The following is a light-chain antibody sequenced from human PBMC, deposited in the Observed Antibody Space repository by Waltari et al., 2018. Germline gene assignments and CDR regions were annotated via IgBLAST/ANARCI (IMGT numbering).Light chain of an antibody. Sequence: QSALTQPASVSGSPGQSITIPCPGTSSAVGAYNDVAWYQQHSGKAPKLIISDVNNRPSGVSNRFSGSKSGNTASLIISGLQADDEADYYCSSYTTTSTYVFGTGTTVSVL. J-gene: IGLJ1*01. V-gene: IGLV2-14*03. CDR1: SSAVGAYND. CDR3: SSYTTTSTYV. CDR2: DVN.